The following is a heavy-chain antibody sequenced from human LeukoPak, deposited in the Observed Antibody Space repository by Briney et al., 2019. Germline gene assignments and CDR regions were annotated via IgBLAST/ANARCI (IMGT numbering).Heavy chain of an antibody. CDR2: ISSIISYT. CDR1: VYTFSDYY. D-gene: IGHD4/OR15-4a*01. V-gene: IGHV3-11*06. J-gene: IGHJ4*02. CDR3: ARDEANLDY. Sequence: GGSLRLSCAASVYTFSDYYMSWVRQAPGKGLEWVSYISSIISYTNYADTVKGRFTISRDNAKNSLYLQMNSLRAEDTAVYYCARDEANLDYWGQGTLVTVSS.